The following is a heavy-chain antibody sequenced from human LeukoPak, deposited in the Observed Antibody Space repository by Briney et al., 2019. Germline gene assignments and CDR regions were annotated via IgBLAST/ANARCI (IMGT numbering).Heavy chain of an antibody. D-gene: IGHD5-18*01. V-gene: IGHV3-21*01. J-gene: IGHJ4*02. CDR2: ISSSSYI. CDR1: GFTFSSYN. Sequence: PGGSLRLSCAVSGFTFSSYNMSWVRQAPGKGLEWVSSISSSSYIYYADSVKGRFTISRDNAKNSLYLQMNSLRAEDTAVYYCARDGADSYGDFDSWGRGTLVTVSS. CDR3: ARDGADSYGDFDS.